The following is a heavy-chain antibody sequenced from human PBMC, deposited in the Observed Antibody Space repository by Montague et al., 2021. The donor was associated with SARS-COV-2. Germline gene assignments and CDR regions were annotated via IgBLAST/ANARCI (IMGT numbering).Heavy chain of an antibody. CDR2: IYYSGTT. Sequence: SETLSLTCTVSGGSITTTSYYWGWIRQPPGKGLEWIGSIYYSGTTDYXXXLQSRVTISVDTSKNQFSLRLSSVTAADTAMYYCARDVRVSNYEVCFDPWGQGTLLTVSS. CDR3: ARDVRVSNYEVCFDP. CDR1: GGSITTTSYY. D-gene: IGHD1-26*01. V-gene: IGHV4-39*07. J-gene: IGHJ5*02.